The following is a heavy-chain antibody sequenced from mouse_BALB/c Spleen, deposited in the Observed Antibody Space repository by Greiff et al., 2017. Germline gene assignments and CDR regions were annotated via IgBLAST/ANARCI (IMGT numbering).Heavy chain of an antibody. V-gene: IGHV5-12-1*01. Sequence: EVQGVESGGGLVKPGGSLKLSCAASGFAFSSYDMSWVRQTPEKRLEWVAYISSGGGSTYYPDTVKGRFTISRDNAKNTLYLQMSSLKSEDTAMYYCARGGNYFAYWGQGTLVTVSA. J-gene: IGHJ3*01. CDR3: ARGGNYFAY. D-gene: IGHD2-1*01. CDR1: GFAFSSYD. CDR2: ISSGGGST.